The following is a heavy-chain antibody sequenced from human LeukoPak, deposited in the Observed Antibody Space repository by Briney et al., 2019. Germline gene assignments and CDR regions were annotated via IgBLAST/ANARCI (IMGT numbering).Heavy chain of an antibody. Sequence: SETLPLTCTVSGGSISSGGYYWSWIRQHPGKGLEWIGYIYYSGSTYYNPSLKSRVTISVDTSKNQFSLKLSSVTAADTAVYFCARGDYGDLYWYFDPWGRGTLVTVSS. CDR2: IYYSGST. J-gene: IGHJ2*01. D-gene: IGHD4-17*01. CDR3: ARGDYGDLYWYFDP. V-gene: IGHV4-31*03. CDR1: GGSISSGGYY.